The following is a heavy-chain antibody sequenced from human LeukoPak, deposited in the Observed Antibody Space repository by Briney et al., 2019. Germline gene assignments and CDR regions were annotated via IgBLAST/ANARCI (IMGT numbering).Heavy chain of an antibody. CDR2: ISSSSSYI. Sequence: GSLRLSCAASGFTFSSYSMNWVRQAPGKGLEWVSSISSSSSYIYYADSVKGRFTISRDNAKNSLYLQMNSLRAEDTAVYYCASSQRGGYNYCFDYWGQGTLVTVSS. J-gene: IGHJ4*02. CDR3: ASSQRGGYNYCFDY. CDR1: GFTFSSYS. V-gene: IGHV3-21*01. D-gene: IGHD5-24*01.